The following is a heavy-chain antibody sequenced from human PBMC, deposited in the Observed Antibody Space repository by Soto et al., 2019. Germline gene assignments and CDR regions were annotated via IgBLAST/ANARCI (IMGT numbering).Heavy chain of an antibody. V-gene: IGHV4-34*01. D-gene: IGHD6-13*01. Sequence: SETLSLTCTVSGGSISSYYWSWIRQPPGKGLEWIGEINHSGSTNYNPSLKSRVTISVDTSKNQFSLKLSSVTAADTAVYYCARGRRRGGSSWYDYWGQGTLVTVS. CDR3: ARGRRRGGSSWYDY. J-gene: IGHJ4*02. CDR2: INHSGST. CDR1: GGSISSYY.